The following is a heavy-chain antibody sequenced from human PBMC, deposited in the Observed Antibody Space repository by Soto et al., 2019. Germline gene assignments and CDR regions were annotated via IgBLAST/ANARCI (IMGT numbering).Heavy chain of an antibody. CDR3: ATVGAMGLIVGATYYFDY. Sequence: GASVKVSCKVSGYTLTELSMHWVRQAPGKGLEWMGGFDPEDGETIYAQKFQGRVTMTEDTSTDTAYMELSSLRSEDTAVYYCATVGAMGLIVGATYYFDYWGQGTLVTVSS. D-gene: IGHD1-26*01. CDR1: GYTLTELS. CDR2: FDPEDGET. J-gene: IGHJ4*02. V-gene: IGHV1-24*01.